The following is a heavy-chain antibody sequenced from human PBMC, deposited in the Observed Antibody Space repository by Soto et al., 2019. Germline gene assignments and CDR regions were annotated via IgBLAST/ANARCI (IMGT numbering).Heavy chain of an antibody. D-gene: IGHD3-3*01. CDR1: GFTFTNYG. J-gene: IGHJ3*02. CDR2: IWYDGIKK. Sequence: GGSMRLSCAASGFTFTNYGMHWVRQAPGKGLEWVALIWYDGIKKLYADSVKGRFTISKDISENTLYLQMNSRRAGDTAVYYCASEYYHVWSDDYTAKNGLDIWGRGTRVTVS. CDR3: ASEYYHVWSDDYTAKNGLDI. V-gene: IGHV3-33*01.